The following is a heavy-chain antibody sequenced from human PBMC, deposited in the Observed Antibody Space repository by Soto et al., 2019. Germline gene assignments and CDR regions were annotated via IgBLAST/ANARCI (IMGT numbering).Heavy chain of an antibody. D-gene: IGHD6-19*01. Sequence: QVQLVQSGAEVKKPGSSVNVSCKASGGTFSSYAISWVRQAPGQGLEWMGGIIPIFCTANYAQKFQGRVTITADESTSTAYMELSSLRSEDTAVYYCARDIAVPGNMYCYYGIDVWGQGTTVTVSS. J-gene: IGHJ6*02. CDR3: ARDIAVPGNMYCYYGIDV. V-gene: IGHV1-69*01. CDR1: GGTFSSYA. CDR2: IIPIFCTA.